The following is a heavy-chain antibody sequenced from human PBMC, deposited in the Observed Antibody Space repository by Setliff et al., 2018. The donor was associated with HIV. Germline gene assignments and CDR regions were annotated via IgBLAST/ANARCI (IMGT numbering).Heavy chain of an antibody. J-gene: IGHJ6*02. CDR2: INPHTGVT. CDR1: GNIFTDSY. D-gene: IGHD3-3*01. CDR3: ARDLRDGFEEWFSTLDDGMDV. Sequence: ASVKVSCKVSGNIFTDSYMHWVRQAPGQGLEWMGNINPHTGVTKYAEKFQGRVTMTRDTSINTIYMELSRLRSDDTAVYYCARDLRDGFEEWFSTLDDGMDVWGQGTTGTVSS. V-gene: IGHV1-2*02.